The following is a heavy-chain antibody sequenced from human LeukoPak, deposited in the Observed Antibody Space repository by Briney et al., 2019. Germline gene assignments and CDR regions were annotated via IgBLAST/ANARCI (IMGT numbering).Heavy chain of an antibody. CDR1: GGSSSGYY. CDR3: ARGSTRVYYFDY. V-gene: IGHV4-34*01. CDR2: INHSGST. Sequence: SETLSLTCAVYGGSSSGYYWSWIRQPPGKGLEWIGEINHSGSTNYNPSLKSRVTISVDTSKNQFSLKLSSVTAADTAVYYCARGSTRVYYFDYWGQGTLVTVSS. J-gene: IGHJ4*02. D-gene: IGHD2-2*01.